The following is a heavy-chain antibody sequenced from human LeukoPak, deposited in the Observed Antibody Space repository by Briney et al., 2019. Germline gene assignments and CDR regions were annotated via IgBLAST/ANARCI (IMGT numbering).Heavy chain of an antibody. CDR1: GFTFYDYG. V-gene: IGHV3-20*04. CDR3: ARVGQQLTHYYYYYYMDV. CDR2: INWNGGST. D-gene: IGHD6-13*01. Sequence: RPGGSLRLSCAASGFTFYDYGMSWVRQAPGKGLEWVSGINWNGGSTDYADSVKGRFTISRDNAKNSLYLQMNSLRAEDTALYYCARVGQQLTHYYYYYYMDVWGKGTTVTVSS. J-gene: IGHJ6*03.